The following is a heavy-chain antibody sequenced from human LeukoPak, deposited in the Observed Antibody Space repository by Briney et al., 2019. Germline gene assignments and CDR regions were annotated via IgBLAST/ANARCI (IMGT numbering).Heavy chain of an antibody. CDR2: IKQDGSEK. CDR3: ARSGYYSYYFEF. J-gene: IGHJ4*02. D-gene: IGHD3-22*01. Sequence: GGSLRLSCATSGFTFRTFWMTWVRHVPGRGLAWVANIKQDGSEKNYVDSVRGRFTISRDNTQNSLHLQMNSLRVEDTATYYCARSGYYSYYFEFWGQGTLVTVSS. V-gene: IGHV3-7*01. CDR1: GFTFRTFW.